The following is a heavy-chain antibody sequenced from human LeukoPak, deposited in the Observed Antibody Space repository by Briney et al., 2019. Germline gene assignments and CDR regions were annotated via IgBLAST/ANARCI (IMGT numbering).Heavy chain of an antibody. CDR2: INWNGGST. Sequence: GGSLRLSCAASGFTFDDYGMSWVRQAPGKGLEWVSGINWNGGSTGYAVSVKGRFTISRDNAKNSLYLQMNSLRAEDTAVYYCARRPTVTTPLTAWGQGTLVTVSS. V-gene: IGHV3-20*04. CDR3: ARRPTVTTPLTA. CDR1: GFTFDDYG. J-gene: IGHJ5*02. D-gene: IGHD4-17*01.